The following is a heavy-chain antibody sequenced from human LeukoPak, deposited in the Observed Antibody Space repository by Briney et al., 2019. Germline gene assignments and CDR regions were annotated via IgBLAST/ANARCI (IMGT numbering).Heavy chain of an antibody. CDR3: ATPTDYYDSSGYSDY. CDR1: GYTFTDYY. Sequence: ASVKVSCKASGYTFTDYYMHWVRQAPGQGLEWMGWMNPNSGNTGYAQKFQGRVTMTRNTSISTAYMELSSLRSEDTAVYYCATPTDYYDSSGYSDYWGQGTLVTVSS. CDR2: MNPNSGNT. J-gene: IGHJ4*02. V-gene: IGHV1-8*02. D-gene: IGHD3-22*01.